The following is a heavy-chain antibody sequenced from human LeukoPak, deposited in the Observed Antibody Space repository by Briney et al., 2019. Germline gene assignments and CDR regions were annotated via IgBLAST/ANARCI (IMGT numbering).Heavy chain of an antibody. J-gene: IGHJ3*02. V-gene: IGHV1-69*13. CDR2: IIPIFGTA. CDR3: ARSVGMATIRNAFDI. Sequence: SVKVSCKASGGTFSSYAISWVRQAPGQGLEWMGGIIPIFGTANYAQKFQGRVTITADESTSTAYMELSSLRSEDTAVYYCARSVGMATIRNAFDIWGQGTMVTVSS. D-gene: IGHD5-24*01. CDR1: GGTFSSYA.